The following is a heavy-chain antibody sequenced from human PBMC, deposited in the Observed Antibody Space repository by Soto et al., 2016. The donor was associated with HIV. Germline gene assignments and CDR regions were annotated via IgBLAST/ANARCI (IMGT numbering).Heavy chain of an antibody. CDR3: AKVAPPPLINLTGRGIPPTT. Sequence: EVQLLESGGGLQRPGGSVTLSCTASGFTFSNYAMSWVRQTPEKGLKWVAVISGNGQSAYYANSVKGRFTISRDNAKTTVYLQMNSLRGEDAALYYCAKVAPPPLINLTGRGIPPTTWGR. V-gene: IGHV3-23*01. CDR1: GFTFSNYA. J-gene: IGHJ2*01. D-gene: IGHD3-9*01. CDR2: ISGNGQSA.